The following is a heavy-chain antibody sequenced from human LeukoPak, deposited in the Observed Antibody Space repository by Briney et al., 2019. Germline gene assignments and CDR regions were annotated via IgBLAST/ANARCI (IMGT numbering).Heavy chain of an antibody. CDR2: ISGSGGST. CDR3: AKDRHAPGRYCSSTSCFPFDS. D-gene: IGHD2-2*01. J-gene: IGHJ5*01. CDR1: GFTFSRHP. Sequence: GGSLRLSCAASGFTFSRHPMHWVRQAPGKGLEWVSGISGSGGSTYYADSVKGRFTISRDNTKNTLYLQMNSLRAEDTAVYYCAKDRHAPGRYCSSTSCFPFDSWGQGTLVTVSS. V-gene: IGHV3-23*01.